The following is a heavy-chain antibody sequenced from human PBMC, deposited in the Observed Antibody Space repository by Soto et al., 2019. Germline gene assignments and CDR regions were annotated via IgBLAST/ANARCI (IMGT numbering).Heavy chain of an antibody. D-gene: IGHD3-10*01. CDR2: IWYDGSNK. CDR3: ARGHGGAILS. V-gene: IGHV3-33*01. Sequence: QVQLVESGGGVVQPGRSLRLSCEASGFTFSSYGMHWVRQAPGKGLEWVAVIWYDGSNKYYADSVKGRFTISRDNSKNTLYLQMNSLRAEDTAVYYCARGHGGAILSWGQGTLVTVSS. J-gene: IGHJ4*02. CDR1: GFTFSSYG.